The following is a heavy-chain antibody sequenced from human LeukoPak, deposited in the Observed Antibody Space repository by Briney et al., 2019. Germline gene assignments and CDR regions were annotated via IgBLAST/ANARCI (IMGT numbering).Heavy chain of an antibody. CDR2: IYYSGST. D-gene: IGHD4-23*01. CDR1: GGSIGSCSYH. V-gene: IGHV4-39*01. J-gene: IGHJ2*01. Sequence: PSETLSLTCTVSGGSIGSCSYHWGWIRQPPGKGLEWIGNIYYSGSTFYNPSLKSRVTISVDTSKNQFSLKLSSVTATDTAVYYCVRRDGGNLYWYFDLWGRGTLVTASS. CDR3: VRRDGGNLYWYFDL.